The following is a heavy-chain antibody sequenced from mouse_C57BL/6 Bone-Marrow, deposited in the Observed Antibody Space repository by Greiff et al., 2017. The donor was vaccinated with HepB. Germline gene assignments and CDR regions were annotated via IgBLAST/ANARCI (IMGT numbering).Heavy chain of an antibody. J-gene: IGHJ2*01. Sequence: EVQGVESGGGLVQSGRSLRLSCATSGFTFSDFYMEWVRQAPGKGLEWIAASRNKANDYTTEYSASVKGRFIVSRDTSQSILYLQMNALRAEDTAIYYCARAFSGYFDYWGQGTTLTVSS. V-gene: IGHV7-1*01. CDR3: ARAFSGYFDY. CDR1: GFTFSDFY. CDR2: SRNKANDYTT. D-gene: IGHD4-1*01.